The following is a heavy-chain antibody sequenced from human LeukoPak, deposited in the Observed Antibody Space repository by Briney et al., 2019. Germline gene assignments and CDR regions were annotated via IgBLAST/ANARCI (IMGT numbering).Heavy chain of an antibody. CDR3: AKGRGRSGSYYYFDY. CDR1: GFTFDDYA. Sequence: GGSLRLSCAASGFTFDDYAMHWVRQAPGKGLEWVSGISWNSGSIGYADSVKGRFTISRDNAKNSLYLQMNSLRAEDTALYYCAKGRGRSGSYYYFDYWGQGTLVTVSS. D-gene: IGHD3-10*01. J-gene: IGHJ4*02. CDR2: ISWNSGSI. V-gene: IGHV3-9*01.